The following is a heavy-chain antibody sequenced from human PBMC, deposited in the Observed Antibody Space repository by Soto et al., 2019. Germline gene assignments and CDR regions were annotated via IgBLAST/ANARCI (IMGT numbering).Heavy chain of an antibody. V-gene: IGHV5-10-1*01. CDR1: GYSFTSYW. CDR3: AATGYTYGYHFDH. J-gene: IGHJ4*02. CDR2: IDPSDSYT. D-gene: IGHD5-18*01. Sequence: GESLKISCKGSGYSFTSYWISWVRQMPGKGLEWMGRIDPSDSYTNYSPSFQGHVTISADKSISTAYLQWSSLKASDTAMYYCAATGYTYGYHFDHWGQGTQVTVSS.